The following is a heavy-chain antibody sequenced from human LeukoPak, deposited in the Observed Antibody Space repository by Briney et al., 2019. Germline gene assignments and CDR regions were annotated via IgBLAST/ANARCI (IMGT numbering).Heavy chain of an antibody. Sequence: SETLSLTCTVSGDSISSSNYFWGWIRQPPGKGLERIGSIHYSGTAYCNPSLKSRVTISVDTSKNQFSLKLSSVTAADTAVYYCARSGGNYYDTDAFDIWGQGTMVTVSS. V-gene: IGHV4-39*07. CDR3: ARSGGNYYDTDAFDI. D-gene: IGHD1-26*01. CDR1: GDSISSSNYF. CDR2: IHYSGTA. J-gene: IGHJ3*02.